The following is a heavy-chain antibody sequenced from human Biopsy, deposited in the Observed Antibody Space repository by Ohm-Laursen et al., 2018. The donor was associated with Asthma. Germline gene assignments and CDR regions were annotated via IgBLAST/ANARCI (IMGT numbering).Heavy chain of an antibody. V-gene: IGHV3-30*01. Sequence: SLRLSCAASGFSFSNFAIHWVRQAPGKGLEWVGVISKDASTQDYADSVKGRFTMAKDNSKNTLDLQMNSLREEDTAVYYCVRDGTDDAFDIWGQGTVASVSS. J-gene: IGHJ3*02. CDR1: GFSFSNFA. CDR3: VRDGTDDAFDI. D-gene: IGHD1-1*01. CDR2: ISKDASTQ.